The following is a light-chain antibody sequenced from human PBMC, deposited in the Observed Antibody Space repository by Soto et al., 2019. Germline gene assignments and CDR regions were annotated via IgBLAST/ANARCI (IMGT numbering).Light chain of an antibody. CDR1: SSDVGNYNL. Sequence: QSVLTQPASVSGSPGQSITISCTGISSDVGNYNLISWYQHHPGKAPKVMIYEGTKRPSGVSNRFSGSKSGNTASLTISGLQPEDEADYYCCSYACISTLYVFGTGSMVTV. J-gene: IGLJ1*01. CDR3: CSYACISTLYV. CDR2: EGT. V-gene: IGLV2-23*01.